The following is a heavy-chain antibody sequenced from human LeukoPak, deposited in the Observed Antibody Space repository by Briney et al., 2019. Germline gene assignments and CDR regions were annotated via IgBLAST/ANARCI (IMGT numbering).Heavy chain of an antibody. CDR3: ARDLLEIVGGAFDI. CDR1: GFTFSSYS. V-gene: IGHV3-21*01. D-gene: IGHD3-22*01. CDR2: ISSSSSYT. Sequence: GGSLRLSCAASGFTFSSYSMNWVRQAPGKGLEWVSSISSSSSYTYYADSVKGRFTISRDNAKNSLYLQMNSLRAEDTAVYYCARDLLEIVGGAFDIWGQGTMVTVSS. J-gene: IGHJ3*02.